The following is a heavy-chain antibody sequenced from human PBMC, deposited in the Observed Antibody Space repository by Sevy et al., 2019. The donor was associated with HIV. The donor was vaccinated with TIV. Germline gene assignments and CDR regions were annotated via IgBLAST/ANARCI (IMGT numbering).Heavy chain of an antibody. J-gene: IGHJ4*02. D-gene: IGHD2-21*02. CDR3: AKDWRGTSDWYLYVDH. CDR2: ISCDGTKK. CDR1: GFSFSTYG. Sequence: GGSLRLSCSASGFSFSTYGMHWVRQAPGKGLEWAAAISCDGTKKCYEDSVKGRFTISRDNSKNTLYLEINGLRPEDTALYYCAKDWRGTSDWYLYVDHWGQGALVTVSS. V-gene: IGHV3-30*18.